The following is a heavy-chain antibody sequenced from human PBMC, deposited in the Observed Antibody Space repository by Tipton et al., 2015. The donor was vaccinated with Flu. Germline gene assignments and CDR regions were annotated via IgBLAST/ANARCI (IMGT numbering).Heavy chain of an antibody. Sequence: QSGAEVKKPGASVKVSCRASGYTFTSYGISWVRQAPGQGLEWMGWISAYNGNTNYAQKLQGRVTMTTDTSTSTAYMELRSLRSDDTAVDYCARGGGGTGTKNYYYYYGMDVWGQGTTVTVSS. J-gene: IGHJ6*02. CDR2: ISAYNGNT. CDR1: GYTFTSYG. CDR3: ARGGGGTGTKNYYYYYGMDV. V-gene: IGHV1-18*01. D-gene: IGHD1-7*01.